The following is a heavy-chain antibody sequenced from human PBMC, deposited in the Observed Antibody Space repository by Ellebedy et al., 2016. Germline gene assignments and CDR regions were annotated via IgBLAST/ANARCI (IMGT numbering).Heavy chain of an antibody. D-gene: IGHD3-10*01. Sequence: GESLKISCAASGFTFSSYGMHWVRQAPGKGLEWVAVISYDGSNKYYADSVKGRFTISRDNSKNTLYLQMNSLRAEDTAVYYCANANTPLMVRGDGWLGMDVWGQGTTVTVSS. J-gene: IGHJ6*02. V-gene: IGHV3-30*18. CDR3: ANANTPLMVRGDGWLGMDV. CDR1: GFTFSSYG. CDR2: ISYDGSNK.